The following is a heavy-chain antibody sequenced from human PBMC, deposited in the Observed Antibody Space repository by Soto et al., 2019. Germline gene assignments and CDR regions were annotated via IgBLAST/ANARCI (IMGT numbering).Heavy chain of an antibody. CDR1: GGSISSGGYY. J-gene: IGHJ6*02. CDR2: IYYSGST. CDR3: TVTTPEPNYYYYGMDV. D-gene: IGHD4-17*01. Sequence: SETLSLTCTVSGGSISSGGYYWSWIRQHPGKGLEWIEYIYYSGSTYYNPSLKSRVTISVDTSKNQFSLKLSSVTAADTAVYYCTVTTPEPNYYYYGMDVWGQGTTVTVSS. V-gene: IGHV4-31*03.